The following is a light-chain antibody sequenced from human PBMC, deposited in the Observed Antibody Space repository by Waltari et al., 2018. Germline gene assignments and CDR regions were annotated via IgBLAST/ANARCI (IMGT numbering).Light chain of an antibody. V-gene: IGLV1-36*01. Sequence: QSVLTQPPSVSEVPGQRVTISCSGSSSNIGKNAVNWYQQFPGKSPKLVIYYDELKPSGVSDRFSAAKSGTSASLDISGLRSEDEADYYCGTWDDSLSGWVFGGGTKVTVL. J-gene: IGLJ3*02. CDR3: GTWDDSLSGWV. CDR2: YDE. CDR1: SSNIGKNA.